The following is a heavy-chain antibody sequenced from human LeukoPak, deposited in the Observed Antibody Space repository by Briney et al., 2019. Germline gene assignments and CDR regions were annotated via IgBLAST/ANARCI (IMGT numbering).Heavy chain of an antibody. V-gene: IGHV4-59*01. D-gene: IGHD3-16*01. CDR3: ARDNRWGYFDS. CDR2: ISYSGST. CDR1: GGSISSYY. J-gene: IGHJ4*02. Sequence: SETLSLTCTVSGGSISSYYRNWIRQPPGKGLEWIGYISYSGSTNYNPSLKSRVAISVDTSKNHFSLKLRSVTAADTALYYCARDNRWGYFDSWGQGTLVTVSS.